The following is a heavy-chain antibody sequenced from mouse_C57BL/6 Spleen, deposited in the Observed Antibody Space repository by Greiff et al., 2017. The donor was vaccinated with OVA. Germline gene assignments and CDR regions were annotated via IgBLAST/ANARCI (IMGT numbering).Heavy chain of an antibody. CDR1: GFTFSSYA. CDR2: ISSGGDYI. V-gene: IGHV5-9-1*02. CDR3: TRDRGNYFDY. Sequence: EVKVEESGEGLVKPGGSLKLSCAASGFTFSSYAMSWVRQTPEKRLEWVAYISSGGDYIYYADTVKGRFTISRDNARNTLYLQMSSLKSEDTAMYYCTRDRGNYFDYWGQGTTLTVSS. D-gene: IGHD3-1*01. J-gene: IGHJ2*01.